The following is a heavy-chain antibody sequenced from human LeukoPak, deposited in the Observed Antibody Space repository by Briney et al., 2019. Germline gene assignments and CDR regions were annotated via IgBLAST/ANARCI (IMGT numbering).Heavy chain of an antibody. V-gene: IGHV3-73*01. CDR3: ARGPWRFPSSSSEYWFDP. D-gene: IGHD6-13*01. Sequence: PGGSLKLSCAASGFTFSASDIHWVRQASGEGLEWVGRITSNPKKYPTVYGASVKGRFTISRDDSKNTAYLQMNSLKTEDTAVYYCARGPWRFPSSSSEYWFDPWGQGTLVTVSS. J-gene: IGHJ5*02. CDR1: GFTFSASD. CDR2: ITSNPKKYPT.